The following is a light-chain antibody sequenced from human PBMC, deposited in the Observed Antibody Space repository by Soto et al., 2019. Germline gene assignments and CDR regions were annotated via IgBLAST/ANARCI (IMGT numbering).Light chain of an antibody. CDR3: SSFAGGGNPVL. V-gene: IGLV2-8*01. CDR1: SSDVGGYNY. CDR2: EVT. J-gene: IGLJ2*01. Sequence: QSALTQPPSASGSLGQSVTISCTGTSSDVGGYNYVSWHQQHPGKAPKVMIYEVTKRPPGVPDRFSGSKSGNTASLTDSGLQAEDEADYYCSSFAGGGNPVLLGGGTKLTVL.